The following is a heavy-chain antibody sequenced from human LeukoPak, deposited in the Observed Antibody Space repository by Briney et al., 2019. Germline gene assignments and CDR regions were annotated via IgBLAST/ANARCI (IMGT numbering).Heavy chain of an antibody. CDR3: ARASSTSCYY. V-gene: IGHV3-74*01. J-gene: IGHJ4*02. Sequence: GGSLRLSCAASGFTFSSYWMHWVRHAPGKVLVWVSRINSDGSSTSYADSVKGRFTISRDNAKNTLYLQMNSLRAEDTAVYYCARASSTSCYYWGQGTLVTVSS. CDR2: INSDGSST. CDR1: GFTFSSYW. D-gene: IGHD2-2*01.